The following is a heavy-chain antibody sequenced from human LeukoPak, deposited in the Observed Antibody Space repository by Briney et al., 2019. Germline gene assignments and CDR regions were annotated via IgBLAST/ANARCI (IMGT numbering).Heavy chain of an antibody. CDR1: GGSISNGSYY. J-gene: IGHJ4*02. CDR3: ARLSYYYDVSGNLFDY. Sequence: SETLSLTCTVSGGSISNGSYYWGWIRQSPGKGLEWIGAIYYRGTTSYNPSLKSRAIIPVDTSKNQFSLKLSSVTAADTALYYCARLSYYYDVSGNLFDYWGQGILVTISS. CDR2: IYYRGTT. D-gene: IGHD3-22*01. V-gene: IGHV4-39*01.